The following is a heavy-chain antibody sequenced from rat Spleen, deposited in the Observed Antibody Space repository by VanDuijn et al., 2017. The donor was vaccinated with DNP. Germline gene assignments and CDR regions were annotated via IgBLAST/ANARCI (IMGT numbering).Heavy chain of an antibody. J-gene: IGHJ4*01. D-gene: IGHD1-9*01. Sequence: EVQLQESGPGLVKPSQSLSLTCSVTGYSITSGNGWNWIRKFPGNKMEWMGYINSEGNTRYNSALRSQISITRDTSKNQFFLQLTSVTSEDTATYYCARSGTHYGYNDVGYYVMDAWGQGASVTVSS. V-gene: IGHV3-3*01. CDR2: INSEGNT. CDR1: GYSITSGNG. CDR3: ARSGTHYGYNDVGYYVMDA.